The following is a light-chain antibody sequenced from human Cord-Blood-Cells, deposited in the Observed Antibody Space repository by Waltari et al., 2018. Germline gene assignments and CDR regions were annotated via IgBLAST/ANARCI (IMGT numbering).Light chain of an antibody. Sequence: TQSPDSLAVSLGERATINCKSRQSVLYSSNNKNYLAWYQQKPGQPPKLLIYWASTRESGVPDRFSGSGSGTDFTLTISSLQAEDVAVYYCQQYYSTPFTFGPGTKVDIK. CDR3: QQYYSTPFT. CDR1: QSVLYSSNNKNY. V-gene: IGKV4-1*01. J-gene: IGKJ3*01. CDR2: WAS.